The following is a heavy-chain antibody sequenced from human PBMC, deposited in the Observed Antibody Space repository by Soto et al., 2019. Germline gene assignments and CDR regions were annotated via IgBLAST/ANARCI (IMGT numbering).Heavy chain of an antibody. CDR3: ANPSGYYFGLGSHDEASDM. Sequence: QVHLVESGGGVVQPGRSLRLSCAASGFMFSGFGMHWVRQAPGKGLQWVAGISKDGSKKYYGDSVKGRFTISRDNSRKSLYLQMNGLRAEDSAVYYCANPSGYYFGLGSHDEASDMWGQGTVVTVFS. J-gene: IGHJ3*02. CDR2: ISKDGSKK. CDR1: GFMFSGFG. D-gene: IGHD3-10*01. V-gene: IGHV3-30*18.